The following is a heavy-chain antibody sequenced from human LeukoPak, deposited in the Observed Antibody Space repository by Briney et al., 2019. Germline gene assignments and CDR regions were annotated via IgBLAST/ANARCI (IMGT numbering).Heavy chain of an antibody. J-gene: IGHJ4*02. Sequence: GGSLRLSCVVSGFTFSSYAMSWVRQAPGKGLEWVSVISGSGGSTYYADSVKGRFTISRDNSKNTLYLQMNSLRAEDTAVYYCAKDYPPSGRPRYTFDHWGQGTLVTVSS. D-gene: IGHD2-15*01. CDR1: GFTFSSYA. V-gene: IGHV3-23*01. CDR3: AKDYPPSGRPRYTFDH. CDR2: ISGSGGST.